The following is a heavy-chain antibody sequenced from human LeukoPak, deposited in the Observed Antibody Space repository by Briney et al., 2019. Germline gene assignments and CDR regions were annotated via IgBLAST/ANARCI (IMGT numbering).Heavy chain of an antibody. CDR1: GGSISSGGYY. Sequence: SETLSLTCTVSGGSISSGGYYWSWIRQHPGKGLEWIGYIYYSGSTYYNPSLKSRVTISVDTSKNQFSLKLSSVTAADTAVYCCARGKGEYYFDYWGQGTLVTVSS. V-gene: IGHV4-31*03. D-gene: IGHD3-16*01. J-gene: IGHJ4*02. CDR3: ARGKGEYYFDY. CDR2: IYYSGST.